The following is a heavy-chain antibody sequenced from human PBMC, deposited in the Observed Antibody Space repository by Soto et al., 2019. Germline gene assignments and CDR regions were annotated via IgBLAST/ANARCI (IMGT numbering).Heavy chain of an antibody. CDR2: INHSGST. D-gene: IGHD2-15*01. J-gene: IGHJ6*03. CDR3: ANSSAAYCSGGSCYSFKGNYMDV. CDR1: GGSFSGYY. V-gene: IGHV4-34*01. Sequence: QVQLQQWGAGLLKPSETLSLTCAVYGGSFSGYYWSWIRQPPGKGLEWIGEINHSGSTNYNPSLTSRVTISVDTSKNQFSLKLSSVTAADTAVYYCANSSAAYCSGGSCYSFKGNYMDVWGKGTTVTVSS.